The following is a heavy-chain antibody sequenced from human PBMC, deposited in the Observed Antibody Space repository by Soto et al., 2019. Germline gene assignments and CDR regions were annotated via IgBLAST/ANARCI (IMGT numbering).Heavy chain of an antibody. V-gene: IGHV4-4*09. CDR3: ARQIGDDPFDI. CDR1: GGSITTYY. Sequence: SETLSLTCTVSGGSITTYYRNWIRQSPGKGLEWIGYIYRTGSTHYNPSLNSRAAISLGTSRNQFSLQLKSVTAADTAVYFCARQIGDDPFDIWGQGTMVTVSS. J-gene: IGHJ3*02. D-gene: IGHD3-3*01. CDR2: IYRTGST.